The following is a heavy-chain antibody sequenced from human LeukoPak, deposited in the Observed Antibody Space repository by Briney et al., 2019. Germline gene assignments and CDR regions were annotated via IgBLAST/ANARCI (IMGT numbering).Heavy chain of an antibody. CDR3: ARDQGQGNWFDP. CDR1: GGSISSGGYY. CDR2: IYHSGST. J-gene: IGHJ5*02. Sequence: SETLSLTCTVSGGSISSGGYYWSWIRQPPGKGLEWIGYIYHSGSTYYNPSLKSRVTISVDRSKNQFSLKLSSVTAADTAVYYCARDQGQGNWFDPWGQGTLVTVSS. V-gene: IGHV4-30-2*01.